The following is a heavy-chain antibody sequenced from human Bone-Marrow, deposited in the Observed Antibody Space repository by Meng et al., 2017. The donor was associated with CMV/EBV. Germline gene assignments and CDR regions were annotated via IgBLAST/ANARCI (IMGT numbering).Heavy chain of an antibody. D-gene: IGHD2-21*01. Sequence: GESLKISCAASRFTFNIYAMSWVRQAPGKGPEWVSTVFATNDNPKYSDSVQGRFAISRDNSRNTLYLQMSSLRAEDTAIYYCAKMVGYCGGNSCASQPFDNWGQGTLVTVSS. J-gene: IGHJ4*02. V-gene: IGHV3-23*01. CDR2: VFATNDNP. CDR3: AKMVGYCGGNSCASQPFDN. CDR1: RFTFNIYA.